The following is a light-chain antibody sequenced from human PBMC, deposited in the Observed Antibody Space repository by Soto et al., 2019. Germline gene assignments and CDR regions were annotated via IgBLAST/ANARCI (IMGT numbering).Light chain of an antibody. CDR3: SSYTRSSTLDVL. Sequence: QSVLTQPASVSGSPGQSITMSCSGTSSDVVGYNYVSWYQQHPGKAPKLIIYDVSKRPSGVSNRFSGSKSGNTASLTISGLQADDEADYYCSSYTRSSTLDVLFGGGTKLTVL. J-gene: IGLJ2*01. CDR2: DVS. CDR1: SSDVVGYNY. V-gene: IGLV2-14*03.